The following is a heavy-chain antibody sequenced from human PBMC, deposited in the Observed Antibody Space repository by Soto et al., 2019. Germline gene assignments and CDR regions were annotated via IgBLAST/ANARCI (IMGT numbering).Heavy chain of an antibody. CDR2: IKSKTDGGTT. D-gene: IGHD4-17*01. CDR1: GFTFSNAW. CDR3: TTGWMTTVTTDYAFDI. V-gene: IGHV3-15*07. Sequence: EVQLVESGGGLVKPGGSLRLSCAASGFTFSNAWMNWVRQAPGKGLEWVGRIKSKTDGGTTDYAAPVKGRFTISRDDSKNPLYLEMNSLKTQDTAVYYCTTGWMTTVTTDYAFDIWGQGTMVTVSS. J-gene: IGHJ3*02.